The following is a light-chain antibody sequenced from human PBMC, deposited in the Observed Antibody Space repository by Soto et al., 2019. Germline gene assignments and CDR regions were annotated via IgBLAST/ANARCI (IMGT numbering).Light chain of an antibody. CDR2: GAS. V-gene: IGKV3-20*01. J-gene: IGKJ1*01. CDR3: QQYGSSPRT. CDR1: QSVSSN. Sequence: ETVVTQSPATLSVSTGERASLSCRASQSVSSNLAWYQQRPGQPPRLLIYGASSRATGIPDRFSGSGSGTDFTLTISRLEPEDFAVYYCQQYGSSPRTFGQGTKVDIK.